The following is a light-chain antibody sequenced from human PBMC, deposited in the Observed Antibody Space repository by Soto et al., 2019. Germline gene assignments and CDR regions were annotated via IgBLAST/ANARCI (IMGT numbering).Light chain of an antibody. CDR2: GVS. J-gene: IGKJ5*01. CDR1: QPVNNN. CDR3: QQYEKWPPSIT. V-gene: IGKV3-15*01. Sequence: IEMTQSPATLSASPGDRATLSCRASQPVNNNLAWYQQKPGQAPRLLIYGVSTRATGISARFSGGGSVTEFTLTISSLQSEDFALYYCQQYEKWPPSITFGQGQRLEIX.